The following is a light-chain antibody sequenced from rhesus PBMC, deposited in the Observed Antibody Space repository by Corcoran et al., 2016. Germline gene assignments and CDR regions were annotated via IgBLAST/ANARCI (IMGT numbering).Light chain of an antibody. CDR3: QQVHSIPWT. V-gene: IGKV3S9*01. Sequence: EIVLTQSPTSMAVSQGERVTNSCTASSTGRTSYLHWYQQKPGFPPSLLVSRTSSLPSGVPAMFSGSGSGTSYTLPSCSVETAVAANYTCQQVHSIPWTFGQGAKVEIK. CDR2: RTS. CDR1: STGRTSY. J-gene: IGKJ1*01.